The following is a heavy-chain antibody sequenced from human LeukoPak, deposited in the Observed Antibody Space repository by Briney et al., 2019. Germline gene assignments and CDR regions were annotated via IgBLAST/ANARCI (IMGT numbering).Heavy chain of an antibody. V-gene: IGHV1-24*01. CDR2: FDPEDGET. CDR3: ATVASYYDSSRTSVPE. CDR1: GYTLTELS. D-gene: IGHD3-22*01. Sequence: ASVKVSCKVSGYTLTELSMHWVRQAPGKGLEWMGGFDPEDGETIYAQKFQGRVTMTEDTSTDTAYMELSSLRSEDTAVCYCATVASYYDSSRTSVPEWGQGTLVNVSS. J-gene: IGHJ4*02.